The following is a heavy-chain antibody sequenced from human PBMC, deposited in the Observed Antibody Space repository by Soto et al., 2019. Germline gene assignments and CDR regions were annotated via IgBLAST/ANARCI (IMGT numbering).Heavy chain of an antibody. CDR1: GFTFSSYA. CDR3: ARDGGVVVAVDAFDV. Sequence: SGGSLRLSCAASGFTFSSYAMSWVRQAPGKGLEWVSGITWNGATTGYADSVKGRFTISRDNAKNSLYLQMNSLRVEDTALYYCARDGGVVVAVDAFDVWGQGTMVT. V-gene: IGHV3-20*04. CDR2: ITWNGATT. D-gene: IGHD6-19*01. J-gene: IGHJ3*01.